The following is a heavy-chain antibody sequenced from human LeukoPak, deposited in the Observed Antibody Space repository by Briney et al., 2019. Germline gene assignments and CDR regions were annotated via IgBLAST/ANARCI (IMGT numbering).Heavy chain of an antibody. D-gene: IGHD4-11*01. CDR1: GFTFSSYW. V-gene: IGHV3-74*01. CDR2: ISSEGSST. CDR3: ATTPAASPRQ. J-gene: IGHJ4*02. Sequence: GGSLRLSCAASGFTFSSYWMHWVRQAPGEGLVWVSRISSEGSSTSYADSVKGRFTISRDNAKNTLFLQTNSLRADDTAVYYCATTPAASPRQWGQGTLVTVSS.